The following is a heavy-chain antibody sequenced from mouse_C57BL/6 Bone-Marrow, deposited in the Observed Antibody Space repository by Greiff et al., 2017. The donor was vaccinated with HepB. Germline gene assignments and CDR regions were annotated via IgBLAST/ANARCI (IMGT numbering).Heavy chain of an antibody. CDR2: INPNNGGT. CDR1: GYTFTDYN. D-gene: IGHD1-1*01. Sequence: VQLKQSGPELVKPGASVKIPCKASGYTFTDYNMDWVKQSHGKSLEWIGDINPNNGGTIYNQKFKGKATLTVDKSSSTAYMELRSLTSEDTAVYYCAREGGDYYGRGPMDYWGQGTSVTVSS. CDR3: AREGGDYYGRGPMDY. V-gene: IGHV1-18*01. J-gene: IGHJ4*01.